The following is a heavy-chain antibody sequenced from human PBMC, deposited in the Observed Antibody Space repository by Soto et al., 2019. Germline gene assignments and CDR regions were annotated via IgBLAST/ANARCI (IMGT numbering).Heavy chain of an antibody. D-gene: IGHD3-10*01. CDR3: TRDQPITP. J-gene: IGHJ3*01. Sequence: SLRLSCTASGFTFGDYAMSCVRQAPGKGLEWVGFIRSKGSGGTSEYAASVKGRFTFSRDDSKSIAYLQMNSLKIEDTAVYYCTRDQPITPWGQGTMVTVSS. CDR1: GFTFGDYA. V-gene: IGHV3-49*04. CDR2: IRSKGSGGTS.